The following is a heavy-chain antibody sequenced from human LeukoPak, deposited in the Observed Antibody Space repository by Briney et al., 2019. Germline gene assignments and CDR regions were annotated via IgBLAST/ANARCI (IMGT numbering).Heavy chain of an antibody. Sequence: GGSLRLSCAASGFTFSSYWMSWVRQAPGKGLEWVANIKQDGSEKYYVDSVKGRFTISRDNAKNSLYLQMNSLRAEDTAVYYCARDSPYSSSWDAFDIWGQGTMVTVSS. CDR3: ARDSPYSSSWDAFDI. J-gene: IGHJ3*02. CDR2: IKQDGSEK. D-gene: IGHD6-13*01. V-gene: IGHV3-7*01. CDR1: GFTFSSYW.